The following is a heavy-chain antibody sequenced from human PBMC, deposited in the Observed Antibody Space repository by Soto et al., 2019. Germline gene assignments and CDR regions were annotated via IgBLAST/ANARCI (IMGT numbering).Heavy chain of an antibody. V-gene: IGHV1-18*01. CDR1: GYTFTSYG. D-gene: IGHD1-1*01. J-gene: IGHJ4*02. CDR2: ISAHNGNT. Sequence: QVHLVQSGAEVKKPGASVKVSCKASGYTFTSYGITWVRQAPGQGLEWMGWISAHNGNTDYAQKLQGRVIVTRDTSTGTAYMELRSLISDDTAVYYWARGRYGDYCVQGALVTVSS. CDR3: ARGRYGDY.